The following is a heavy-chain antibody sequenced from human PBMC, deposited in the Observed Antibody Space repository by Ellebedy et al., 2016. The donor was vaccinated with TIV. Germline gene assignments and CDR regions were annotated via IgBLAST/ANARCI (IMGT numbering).Heavy chain of an antibody. CDR1: GFTFGTYW. D-gene: IGHD3-3*01. CDR2: ISSSSSTI. J-gene: IGHJ6*02. V-gene: IGHV3-48*01. CDR3: ARDFVYDFWSGYRPYYYYGMDV. Sequence: GESLKISCAGSGFTFGTYWMSWVRQAPGKGLEWVSYISSSSSTIYYADSVKGRFTISRDNAKNSLYLQMNSLRAEDTAVYYCARDFVYDFWSGYRPYYYYGMDVWGQGTTVTVSS.